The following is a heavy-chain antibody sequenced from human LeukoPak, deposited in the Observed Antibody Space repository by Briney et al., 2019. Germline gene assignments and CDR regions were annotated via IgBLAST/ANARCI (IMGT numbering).Heavy chain of an antibody. J-gene: IGHJ4*02. CDR3: ARDLSGSYWGPFDY. CDR2: INPNGGDT. CDR1: GYTFTGYY. Sequence: ASVTVSCKASGYTFTGYYMHWVRQAPGPGLEWMGWINPNGGDTNYAQQFQGRVTMTRDTSISTAYMELSRLRSDDTAVYYCARDLSGSYWGPFDYWGQGTLVTVSS. D-gene: IGHD1-26*01. V-gene: IGHV1-2*02.